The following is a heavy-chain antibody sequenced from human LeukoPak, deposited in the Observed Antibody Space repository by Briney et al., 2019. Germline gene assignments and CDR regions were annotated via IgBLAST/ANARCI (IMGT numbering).Heavy chain of an antibody. Sequence: GGSLRLSCEASGFTFGDYDMHWVRQATGKGLEWVSAIRSIGDRFYSGSVKGRFTISRESAKNTFYLEMNSLRVGDTAVYYCARLYSSGRYANAFDTWGQGTVVTVSS. CDR1: GFTFGDYD. CDR2: IRSIGDR. J-gene: IGHJ3*02. CDR3: ARLYSSGRYANAFDT. V-gene: IGHV3-13*01. D-gene: IGHD6-19*01.